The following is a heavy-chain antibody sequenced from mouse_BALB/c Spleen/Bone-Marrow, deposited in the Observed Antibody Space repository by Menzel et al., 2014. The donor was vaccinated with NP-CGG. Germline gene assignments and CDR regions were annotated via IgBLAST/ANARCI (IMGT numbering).Heavy chain of an antibody. D-gene: IGHD2-3*01. Sequence: EVQGVESGGGLVQPGGSLRLSCATSGFTFTDYYMNWVRQPPGKALEWLGFIRNKAYSYTTEYSASVKGRFTISRDNSQSILYLQMNTLRAEDGATYYCARDMGGLLFDYWGQGTTLTVSS. J-gene: IGHJ2*01. V-gene: IGHV7-3*02. CDR2: IRNKAYSYTT. CDR1: GFTFTDYY. CDR3: ARDMGGLLFDY.